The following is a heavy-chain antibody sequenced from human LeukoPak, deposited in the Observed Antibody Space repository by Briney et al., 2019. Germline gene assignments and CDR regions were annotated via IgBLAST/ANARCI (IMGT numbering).Heavy chain of an antibody. CDR1: GFSFRSYG. J-gene: IGHJ4*02. CDR3: AKDPVAGAKGGGADFDY. Sequence: PGRSLRLSCAASGFSFRSYGMHWVRRAPGKGLEWVTFIPSDGSSKYYTDSVKGRFTISRDNSKNTLYLQMNSLRADDTAVYYCAKDPVAGAKGGGADFDYWGQGTLVTVSS. D-gene: IGHD6-19*01. V-gene: IGHV3-30*02. CDR2: IPSDGSSK.